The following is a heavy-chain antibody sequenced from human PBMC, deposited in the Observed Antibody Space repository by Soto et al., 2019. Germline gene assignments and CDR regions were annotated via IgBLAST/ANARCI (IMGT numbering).Heavy chain of an antibody. Sequence: EVQLVESGGGLVQPGGSLRLSCAASGFTFSSYEMNWVRQAPGKGLEWVSYISSSGSTIYYADSVKGRFTISRDNAKNSLYLQMNSLRAEDTAVYYCARDRYYDSSGYRYWYFDLWGRGNLVTVSS. V-gene: IGHV3-48*03. CDR2: ISSSGSTI. CDR1: GFTFSSYE. CDR3: ARDRYYDSSGYRYWYFDL. J-gene: IGHJ2*01. D-gene: IGHD3-22*01.